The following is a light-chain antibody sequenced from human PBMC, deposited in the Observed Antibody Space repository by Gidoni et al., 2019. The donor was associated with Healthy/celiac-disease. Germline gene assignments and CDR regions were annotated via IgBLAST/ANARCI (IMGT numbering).Light chain of an antibody. V-gene: IGKV3-20*01. CDR3: QQYGRT. Sequence: ELVLTQSPGTLSLSPGERATLSCRASQSVSSSYLAWYQQKPGKAPRLLIYGASSRATGIPDRFSGSGSGTDFTLTISRMEPEDFAVDYCQQYGRTFGQGTKVEIK. J-gene: IGKJ1*01. CDR2: GAS. CDR1: QSVSSSY.